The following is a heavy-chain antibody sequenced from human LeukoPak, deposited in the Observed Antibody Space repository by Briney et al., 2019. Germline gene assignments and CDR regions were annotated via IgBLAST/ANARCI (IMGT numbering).Heavy chain of an antibody. CDR1: GFTLDDYA. Sequence: AGGSLRLSCAASGFTLDDYAMHWVRQAPGKGLEWVSLISGDGGSTKYADSVKGRFTISRDNSKNSLYLQMNSLRAEDTALYYCAKECRRGSCWGDSWGQGTLVTVSS. D-gene: IGHD2-15*01. CDR2: ISGDGGST. V-gene: IGHV3-43*02. CDR3: AKECRRGSCWGDS. J-gene: IGHJ4*02.